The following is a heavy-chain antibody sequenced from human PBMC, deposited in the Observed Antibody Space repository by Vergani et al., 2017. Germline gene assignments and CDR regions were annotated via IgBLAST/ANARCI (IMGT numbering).Heavy chain of an antibody. CDR1: GGSVRTSIGYY. J-gene: IGHJ4*02. CDR3: ARGSRAEGGSGPDK. D-gene: IGHD6-13*01. Sequence: QVQLQESGPGLVKPSQTLSLSCTVSGGSVRTSIGYYWTWIRQPAGKKLEWIGDIFSSGTTNYNPPFNNRVTMSVDTSKNQFSLKLYSVTAADTAVYYCARGSRAEGGSGPDKWGQGTLVTVSS. CDR2: IFSSGTT. V-gene: IGHV4-61*02.